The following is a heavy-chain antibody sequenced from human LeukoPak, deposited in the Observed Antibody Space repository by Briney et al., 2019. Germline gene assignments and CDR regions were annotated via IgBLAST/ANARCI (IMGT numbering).Heavy chain of an antibody. CDR1: GYTFTSYD. CDR2: MNPNSGNT. D-gene: IGHD6-19*01. V-gene: IGHV1-8*01. CDR3: ARGGSSGWYVDY. Sequence: ASVKVSCKASGYTFTSYDINWVRQATGQGLAWMGWMNPNSGNTGYAQKFQGRVTTTRNTSISTAYMELSSLRSEDTAVYYCARGGSSGWYVDYWGQGTLVTVSS. J-gene: IGHJ4*02.